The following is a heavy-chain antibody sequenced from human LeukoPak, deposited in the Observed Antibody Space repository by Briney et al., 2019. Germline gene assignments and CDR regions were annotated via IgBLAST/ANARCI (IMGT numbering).Heavy chain of an antibody. CDR2: ISSSSNNI. CDR1: GFTFSNYN. J-gene: IGHJ6*02. D-gene: IGHD5-12*01. CDR3: ARLPTRLRAGYYYYYGLDV. V-gene: IGHV3-21*01. Sequence: GGSLRLSCAASGFTFSNYNMNWVRQAPGKGLDWVSSISSSSNNIHYADSVKGRFTISRDNANNSLYLQMNSLRAEDAAVYYCARLPTRLRAGYYYYYGLDVWGQGTTATVSS.